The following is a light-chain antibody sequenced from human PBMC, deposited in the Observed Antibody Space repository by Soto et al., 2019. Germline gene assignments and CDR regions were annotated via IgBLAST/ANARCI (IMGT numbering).Light chain of an antibody. CDR3: MQSIDLPRT. CDR2: QVS. Sequence: DIVMTQSPLSLSVTPGQPGSISCKSSQSLLHVDGTTRLYWYLQRPGQSPQLLISQVSNRFSGVPGRCSGSGPGTDLILNISRVETVDVGVYYGMQSIDLPRTFGQGTTVEIK. CDR1: QSLLHVDGTTR. J-gene: IGKJ1*01. V-gene: IGKV2D-29*02.